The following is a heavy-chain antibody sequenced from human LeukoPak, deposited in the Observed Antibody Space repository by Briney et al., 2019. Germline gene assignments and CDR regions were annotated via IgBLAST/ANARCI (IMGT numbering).Heavy chain of an antibody. CDR3: AKYTTVNRYFDY. J-gene: IGHJ4*02. V-gene: IGHV3-30*18. CDR2: ISEDGGRK. D-gene: IGHD4-11*01. Sequence: GGSLRLSCAASGFSFRSYGMHWVRQAPGKGLEWVAVISEDGGRKYYADSVKGRFTISRDNSKNTLYLEMNSLRGEDTAVYYCAKYTTVNRYFDYWGQGTLVSVSS. CDR1: GFSFRSYG.